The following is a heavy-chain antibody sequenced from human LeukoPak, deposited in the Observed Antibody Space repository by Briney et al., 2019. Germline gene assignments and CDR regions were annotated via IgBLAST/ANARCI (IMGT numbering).Heavy chain of an antibody. D-gene: IGHD6-13*01. CDR3: ARHLRRIAAARWFDP. Sequence: SETLSLTCAVYGGSFSGYYWSWIRQPPGKGLEWIGEINHSGSTNYNPSLKSRVTISVDTSKNQFSLKLSSGTAADTAVYYCARHLRRIAAARWFDPWGQGTLVTVSS. J-gene: IGHJ5*02. CDR2: INHSGST. CDR1: GGSFSGYY. V-gene: IGHV4-34*01.